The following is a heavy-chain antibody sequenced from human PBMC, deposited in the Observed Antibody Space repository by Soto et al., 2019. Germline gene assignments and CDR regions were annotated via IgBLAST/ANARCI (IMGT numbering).Heavy chain of an antibody. CDR3: VRDSPIGSTFSGYDGIDY. CDR2: IIHLLDTT. D-gene: IGHD5-12*01. CDR1: GGTFSNDI. Sequence: QVQLVQSGAEVKKPGSSVKVSCKTSGGTFSNDIITWVRQAPGQGLEWMGRIIHLLDTTNYAQKFQGRVTITAHKSTGTAYMELNSLRSEDTAVYYCVRDSPIGSTFSGYDGIDYWGQGTLVTVSS. J-gene: IGHJ4*02. V-gene: IGHV1-69*08.